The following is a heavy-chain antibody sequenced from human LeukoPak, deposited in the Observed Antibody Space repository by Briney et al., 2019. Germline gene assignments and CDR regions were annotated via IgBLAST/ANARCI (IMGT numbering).Heavy chain of an antibody. D-gene: IGHD4-17*01. Sequence: SETLSLTCTVSGGSISIFYWSWIRQPAGKGLEWIRRIYTSGSTNYNPSLKSRVTISVDKSKNQFSLKLSSVTAADTAVYYCASDYGDWGQGTLVTVSS. V-gene: IGHV4-4*07. CDR2: IYTSGST. CDR3: ASDYGD. J-gene: IGHJ4*02. CDR1: GGSISIFY.